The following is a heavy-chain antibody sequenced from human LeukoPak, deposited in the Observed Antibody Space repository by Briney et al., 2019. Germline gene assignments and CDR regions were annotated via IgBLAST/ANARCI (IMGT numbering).Heavy chain of an antibody. V-gene: IGHV3-23*01. Sequence: PGGSLRLSCAASGLIFSNYAMSWVRQAPGKGLEWVSTISVSGGSANNADSAKGRFTISRDSSKNTLYLQMNSLRAEDTAVYYCAKRGHSSDWYLHAFDIWGQGTMVTVSS. CDR2: ISVSGGSA. CDR1: GLIFSNYA. D-gene: IGHD6-19*01. J-gene: IGHJ3*02. CDR3: AKRGHSSDWYLHAFDI.